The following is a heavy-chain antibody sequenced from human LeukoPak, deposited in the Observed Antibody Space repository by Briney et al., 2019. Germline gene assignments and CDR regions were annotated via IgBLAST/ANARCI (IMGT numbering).Heavy chain of an antibody. Sequence: ASVKVSCKTSGYSFSDYYIHWVRQAPGQGLEWMGWINPHTDGTNYAQKFEGRVSMTGDTSINTAYMELSRLRSDDTAVYYCATLPLWFGELTPFDYWGQGTLVTVSS. D-gene: IGHD3-10*01. CDR3: ATLPLWFGELTPFDY. J-gene: IGHJ4*02. CDR2: INPHTDGT. CDR1: GYSFSDYY. V-gene: IGHV1-2*02.